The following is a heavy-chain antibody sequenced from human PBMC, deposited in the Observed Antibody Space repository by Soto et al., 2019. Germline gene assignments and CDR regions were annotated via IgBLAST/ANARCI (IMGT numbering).Heavy chain of an antibody. CDR1: GVSISSPYFY. D-gene: IGHD3-10*01. CDR2: VSLSGDT. CDR3: VRLAIRFYFDF. Sequence: SETLSLTCTVSGVSISSPYFYWGWIRQPPGKGLEWIGSVSLSGDTYYNPSLTSRVTISGDTSKSQFSLELTSATAADTAMYYCVRLAIRFYFDFWGLGTLVTVSS. V-gene: IGHV4-39*01. J-gene: IGHJ4*02.